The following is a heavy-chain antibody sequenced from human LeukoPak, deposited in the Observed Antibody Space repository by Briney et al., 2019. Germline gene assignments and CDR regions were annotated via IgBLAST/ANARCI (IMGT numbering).Heavy chain of an antibody. CDR2: IYSGGSP. CDR3: ARDDVDTAMEEVNWFDP. CDR1: GFIFTNAW. Sequence: GGPLRLSWAASGFIFTNAWMSWVRLAPGRGLEWVSVIYSGGSPYYADSVKGRFTISRHNSKNTLYLQMNSLRAEDTAVYYCARDDVDTAMEEVNWFDPWGQGTLVTVSS. J-gene: IGHJ5*02. V-gene: IGHV3-53*01. D-gene: IGHD5-18*01.